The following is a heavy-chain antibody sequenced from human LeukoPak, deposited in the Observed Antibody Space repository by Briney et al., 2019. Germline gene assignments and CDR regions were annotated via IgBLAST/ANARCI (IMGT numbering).Heavy chain of an antibody. CDR1: GYTFTGYY. V-gene: IGHV1-2*02. J-gene: IGHJ4*02. CDR3: ALEEASYGLDY. CDR2: INPNSGGT. Sequence: ASVKVSCKASGYTFTGYYMYWVRQAPGQGLEWLGWINPNSGGTNYAQKFQGRATMTRDTSISTAYMELSSVRSDDTAVYYCALEEASYGLDYWGQGTLVTVSS. D-gene: IGHD3-16*01.